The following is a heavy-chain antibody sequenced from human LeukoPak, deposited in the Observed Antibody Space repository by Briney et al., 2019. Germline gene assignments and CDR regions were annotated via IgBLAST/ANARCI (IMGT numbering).Heavy chain of an antibody. V-gene: IGHV3-64*01. CDR3: ARETCTTCYTYSYNYYMDV. J-gene: IGHJ6*03. D-gene: IGHD2-2*01. Sequence: GGSLRLSCAASGFTFSSYAMHWVRQAPGKGLEYVSAISSNGGSTYYANSVKGRFTISRDNANNSLYLQMNSLRAEDTAVYYCARETCTTCYTYSYNYYMDVWGKGTTVTVSS. CDR1: GFTFSSYA. CDR2: ISSNGGST.